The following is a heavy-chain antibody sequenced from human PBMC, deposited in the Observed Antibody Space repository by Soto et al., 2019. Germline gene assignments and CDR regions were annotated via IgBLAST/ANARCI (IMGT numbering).Heavy chain of an antibody. CDR2: INPLLRIT. CDR1: GNNFNNYF. J-gene: IGHJ6*02. CDR3: AGDAHARSGIYYGMDV. Sequence: QVQLVQSGAEVKKPGSSVKVSCKASGNNFNNYFINWVRQVPGQGLEWMGGINPLLRITQYRQQFQGRITVTADRSTGTSYKELRGRESADTAVYYCAGDAHARSGIYYGMDVWSQGTTITVSS. V-gene: IGHV1-69*17. D-gene: IGHD3-10*01.